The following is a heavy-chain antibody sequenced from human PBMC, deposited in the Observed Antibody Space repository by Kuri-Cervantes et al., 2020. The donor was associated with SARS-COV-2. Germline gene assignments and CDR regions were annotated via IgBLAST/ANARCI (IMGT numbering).Heavy chain of an antibody. CDR2: IKQDGSEK. D-gene: IGHD1-26*01. CDR1: GFTFSSYW. Sequence: GGSLRLSCAASGFTFSSYWMSWVRQAPGKGLEWVANIKQDGSEKYYADSVKGRFTISRDNSKNTLYLQMNSLRAEDTAVYYCAKDFVVTWELLSYNWFDPWGQGILVTVSS. V-gene: IGHV3-7*01. J-gene: IGHJ5*02. CDR3: AKDFVVTWELLSYNWFDP.